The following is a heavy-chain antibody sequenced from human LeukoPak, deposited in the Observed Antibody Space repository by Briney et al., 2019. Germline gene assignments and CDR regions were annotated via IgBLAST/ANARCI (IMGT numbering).Heavy chain of an antibody. Sequence: SETLSLTCTVSGGSISSYHWSWIRQPPGKGLESIGYIYSSGSTHYNPSLKSRVTISVDTSKNQFSLKLSSVTAADTAVYYCAGTYSYGYYYYMDVWGKGTTVTISS. CDR2: IYSSGST. J-gene: IGHJ6*03. CDR3: AGTYSYGYYYYMDV. D-gene: IGHD5-18*01. CDR1: GGSISSYH. V-gene: IGHV4-59*01.